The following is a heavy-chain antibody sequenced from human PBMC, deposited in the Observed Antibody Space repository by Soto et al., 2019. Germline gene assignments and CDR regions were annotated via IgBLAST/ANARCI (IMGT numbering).Heavy chain of an antibody. CDR2: INPNSGGT. CDR3: ARDFTMVRGVIQWGMDG. J-gene: IGHJ6*02. V-gene: IGHV1-2*04. CDR1: GYTFTGYY. Sequence: GASVKVSCKASGYTFTGYYMHWVRQAPGQGLEWMGWINPNSGGTNYAQKFQGWVTMTRDTSISTAYMELSRLRSDDTAVYYCARDFTMVRGVIQWGMDGWGQRTTVTVSS. D-gene: IGHD3-10*01.